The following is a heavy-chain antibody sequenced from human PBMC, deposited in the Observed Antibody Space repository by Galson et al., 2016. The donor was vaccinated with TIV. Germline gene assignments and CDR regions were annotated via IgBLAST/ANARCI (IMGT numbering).Heavy chain of an antibody. V-gene: IGHV3-23*01. CDR2: ISGGGGST. CDR1: GFTFSSHA. D-gene: IGHD3-16*01. Sequence: SLRLSCAASGFTFSSHAITWVRQAPGKGLEWISAISGGGGSTYHTDSVKGRFTISRDKSKNTVFLQMNSLRVEDTAVYYCAKIDGRGETYGGRFVDGGQGTLVTVSS. J-gene: IGHJ4*02. CDR3: AKIDGRGETYGGRFVD.